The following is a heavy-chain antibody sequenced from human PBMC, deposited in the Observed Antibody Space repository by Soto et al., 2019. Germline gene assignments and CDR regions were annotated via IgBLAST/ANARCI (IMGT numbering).Heavy chain of an antibody. J-gene: IGHJ4*02. Sequence: SETLSLTCSVSSGSISTSGYYWGWIRQPPGTGLEWIGGISYSGSTYYNPSLKSRLTISVDTSKNHFSLKLTSVTAADTAVYFCARRGSRLSVAVAAFDYWSQGPLVTVSS. CDR1: SGSISTSGYY. CDR3: ARRGSRLSVAVAAFDY. V-gene: IGHV4-39*02. D-gene: IGHD6-19*01. CDR2: ISYSGST.